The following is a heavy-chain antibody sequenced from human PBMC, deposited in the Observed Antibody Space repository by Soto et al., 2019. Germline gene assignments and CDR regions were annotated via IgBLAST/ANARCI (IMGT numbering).Heavy chain of an antibody. Sequence: GGSLRLSCVASGFTFSDYYMSWFRQAPGKGLEWVSYISSGGSVIYSADSMKGRFTISRDNAKNSLYLQVNSLRAEDTAVYYCAKDRMNHNSVWDPFDIWGQGTMVTVSS. CDR3: AKDRMNHNSVWDPFDI. V-gene: IGHV3-11*01. J-gene: IGHJ3*02. CDR1: GFTFSDYY. CDR2: ISSGGSVI. D-gene: IGHD2-15*01.